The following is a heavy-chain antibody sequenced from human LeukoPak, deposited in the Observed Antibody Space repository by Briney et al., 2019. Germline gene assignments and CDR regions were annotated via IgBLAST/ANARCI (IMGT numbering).Heavy chain of an antibody. CDR2: INPNSGGT. CDR3: ARDHNWNYGFSRSSPSDY. CDR1: GYTFTGYY. V-gene: IGHV1-2*02. Sequence: ASVKVSCKASGYTFTGYYMHWVRQAPGQGLEWMGWINPNSGGTNYAQKFQGRVTMTRDTSISTAYMELSRLRSDDTAVYYCARDHNWNYGFSRSSPSDYWGQGTLVTVSS. D-gene: IGHD1-7*01. J-gene: IGHJ4*02.